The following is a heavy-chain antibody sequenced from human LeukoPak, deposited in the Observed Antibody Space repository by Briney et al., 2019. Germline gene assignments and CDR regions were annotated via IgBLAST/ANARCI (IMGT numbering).Heavy chain of an antibody. V-gene: IGHV1-8*02. CDR1: GYTFTSYG. J-gene: IGHJ4*02. CDR2: MNPNSGNT. CDR3: ARGDSSSSGLVYYFDY. D-gene: IGHD6-6*01. Sequence: ASVKVSCKASGYTFTSYGISWVRQAPGQGLEWMGWMNPNSGNTGYAQKFQGRVTMTRNTSISTAYMELSSLRSEDTAVYYCARGDSSSSGLVYYFDYWGQGTLVTVSS.